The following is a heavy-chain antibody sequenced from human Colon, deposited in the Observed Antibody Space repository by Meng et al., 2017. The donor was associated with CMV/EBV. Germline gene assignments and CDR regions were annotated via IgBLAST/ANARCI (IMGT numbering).Heavy chain of an antibody. CDR3: ARGRFYYGSGSYYIAPNFDY. CDR2: INHSGST. J-gene: IGHJ4*02. D-gene: IGHD3-10*01. CDR1: GGSFSGYY. V-gene: IGHV4-34*01. Sequence: SETLSLTCAVYGGSFSGYYWSWIRQPPGKGLEWIGEINHSGSTNYNPSLKSRVTISVDTSKNQFSLKLSSVTAADTAAYYCARGRFYYGSGSYYIAPNFDYWGQGTLVTVSS.